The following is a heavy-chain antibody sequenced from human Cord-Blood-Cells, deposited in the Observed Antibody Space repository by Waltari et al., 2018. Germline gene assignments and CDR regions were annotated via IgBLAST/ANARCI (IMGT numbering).Heavy chain of an antibody. CDR3: ARDRSYYDFWSGPRYFDL. V-gene: IGHV1-69*01. J-gene: IGHJ2*01. CDR1: GGTFSSYA. Sequence: QVQLVQSGAEVKKPGSSVKVSCKASGGTFSSYAISWVRQAPGPGFEWMGGISPIFGTANYAQKFQGRVTITADESTSTAYMELSSLRSEDTAVYYCARDRSYYDFWSGPRYFDLWGRGTLVTVSS. D-gene: IGHD3-3*01. CDR2: ISPIFGTA.